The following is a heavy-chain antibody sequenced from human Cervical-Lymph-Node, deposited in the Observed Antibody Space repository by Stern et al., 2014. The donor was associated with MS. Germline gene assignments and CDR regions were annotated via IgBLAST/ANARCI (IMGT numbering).Heavy chain of an antibody. CDR1: GITFSGYT. Sequence: VKLVESGGGLVKPGGSLRLSCAAAGITFSGYTINWVRQAQGQGREWVSSISSSSTYIYYAGSVKGRFTISRDNAKNSVYLQMNSLRVEDTAVYYCSGFYGDYADWYFDLWGRGTLVTVSS. D-gene: IGHD4-17*01. CDR2: ISSSSTYI. CDR3: SGFYGDYADWYFDL. J-gene: IGHJ2*01. V-gene: IGHV3-21*01.